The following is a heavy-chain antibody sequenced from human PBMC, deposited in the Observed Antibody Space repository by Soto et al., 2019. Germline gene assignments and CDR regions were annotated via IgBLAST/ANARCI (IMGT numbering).Heavy chain of an antibody. J-gene: IGHJ4*02. D-gene: IGHD2-2*01. CDR1: GFTFSSYS. V-gene: IGHV3-21*01. Sequence: SGGSLRLSCAASGFTFSSYSMNWVRQAPGKGLEWVSSISSSSSYIYYADSVKGRFTISRDNAKNSLYLQMNSLRAEDTAVYYCARGPQVVPAAPYYWGQGTLVTVSS. CDR2: ISSSSSYI. CDR3: ARGPQVVPAAPYY.